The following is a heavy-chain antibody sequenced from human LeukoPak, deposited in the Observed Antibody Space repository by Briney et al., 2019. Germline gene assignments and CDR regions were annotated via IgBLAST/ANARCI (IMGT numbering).Heavy chain of an antibody. CDR3: ARLAYCGGDCSENYFDY. CDR1: GYSFTSYW. D-gene: IGHD2-21*02. V-gene: IGHV5-51*01. J-gene: IGHJ4*02. CDR2: IYPGDSDT. Sequence: GESLKISCKGSGYSFTSYWIGWVRQMPGKGLEWMGIIYPGDSDTRYSPSFQGQVTISADKSISTAYLQWSSLKASDTAMYYCARLAYCGGDCSENYFDYWGQGTLVTVSS.